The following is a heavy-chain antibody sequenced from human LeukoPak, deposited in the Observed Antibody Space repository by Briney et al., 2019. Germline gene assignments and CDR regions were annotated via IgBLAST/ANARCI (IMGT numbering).Heavy chain of an antibody. CDR1: GFTFDDYA. Sequence: PGGPLRLSCAASGFTFDDYAMHWVRQAPGKGLECVSGISWNRGSIGYADSVKGRFTISRDNAKMSLYLQMNSLRAEDTALYYCAKGYCSSISCHADYWGQGTLVTASS. V-gene: IGHV3-9*01. J-gene: IGHJ4*02. D-gene: IGHD2-2*01. CDR2: ISWNRGSI. CDR3: AKGYCSSISCHADY.